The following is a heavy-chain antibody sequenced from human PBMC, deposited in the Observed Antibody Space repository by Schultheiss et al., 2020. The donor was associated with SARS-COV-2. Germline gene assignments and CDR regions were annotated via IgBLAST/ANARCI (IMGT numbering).Heavy chain of an antibody. CDR3: ARSSGYYSYFDY. V-gene: IGHV3-33*08. D-gene: IGHD3-22*01. J-gene: IGHJ4*02. CDR2: IWYDGSEK. CDR1: GFTFSNYG. Sequence: GGSLRLSCAASGFTFSNYGMHWVRQAPGKGLEWVAIIWYDGSEKYYADSVKGRFTISRDNSKNTLYLQMNSLRAEDTAVYYCARSSGYYSYFDYWGQGTLVTVSS.